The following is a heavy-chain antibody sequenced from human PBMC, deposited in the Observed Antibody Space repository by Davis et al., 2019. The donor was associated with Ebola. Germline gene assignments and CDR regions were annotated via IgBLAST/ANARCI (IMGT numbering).Heavy chain of an antibody. CDR1: GYTFMSYA. CDR3: ARESDAVGASTTDDAFDV. D-gene: IGHD1-26*01. V-gene: IGHV1-2*02. CDR2: INPNSGGT. J-gene: IGHJ3*01. Sequence: ASVKVSCKASGYTFMSYAISWVRQAPGQGLEWLGWINPNSGGTTYAQKFQGRVTMTSDTSISTAYLDLSRLTSDDTAVYFCARESDAVGASTTDDAFDVWGQGTMVTVSS.